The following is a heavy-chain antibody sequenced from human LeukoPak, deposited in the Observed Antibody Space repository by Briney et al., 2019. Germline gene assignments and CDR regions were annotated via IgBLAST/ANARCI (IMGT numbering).Heavy chain of an antibody. V-gene: IGHV1-2*02. Sequence: ASVKVSCKACGYTFTGYYMHWVRQAPGQGLEWMGWINPNSGGTNYAQKFQGRVTMTRDTSISTAYMELSRLRSDDTAVYYCARGLVATMGYYYMDVWGKGTTVTVSS. CDR1: GYTFTGYY. CDR3: ARGLVATMGYYYMDV. CDR2: INPNSGGT. D-gene: IGHD5-12*01. J-gene: IGHJ6*03.